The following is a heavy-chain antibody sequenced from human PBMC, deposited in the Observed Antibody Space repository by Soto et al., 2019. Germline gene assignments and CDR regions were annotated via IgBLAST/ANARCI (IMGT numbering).Heavy chain of an antibody. V-gene: IGHV3-23*01. Sequence: GGSLRLSCAASGFTFSSYAMSWVRQAPGKGLEWVSAISGSGGSTYYADSVKGRFTISRDNSKNTLYLQMNSLRAEDTAVYYCEKGTLMVRGAYNWFDPWGQGTLVTVSS. CDR2: ISGSGGST. CDR1: GFTFSSYA. D-gene: IGHD3-10*01. J-gene: IGHJ5*02. CDR3: EKGTLMVRGAYNWFDP.